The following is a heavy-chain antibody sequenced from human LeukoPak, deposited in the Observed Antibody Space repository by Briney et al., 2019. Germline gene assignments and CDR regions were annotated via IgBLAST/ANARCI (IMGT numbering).Heavy chain of an antibody. CDR1: GGSISSSSYY. Sequence: SETLSLTCTVSGGSISSSSYYWGWIRQPPGKGLEWIGSIYYSGSTYYNPSLKSRVTISVDTSKNQFSLKLSSVTAADTAVYYCARLSTYYDLWSGYQYQYYFDYWGQGTLVTVSS. V-gene: IGHV4-39*01. J-gene: IGHJ4*02. CDR3: ARLSTYYDLWSGYQYQYYFDY. D-gene: IGHD3-3*01. CDR2: IYYSGST.